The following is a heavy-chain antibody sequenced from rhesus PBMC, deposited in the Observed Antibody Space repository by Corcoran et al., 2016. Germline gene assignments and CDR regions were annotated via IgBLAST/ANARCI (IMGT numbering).Heavy chain of an antibody. Sequence: QVQLQESGPGLVKPSETLSLTCAVSGASISSYWWSWIRQPPGKGQEWIGEINGKRSRTYYNPSRKSRVTISKDASKNQFSLKLSSVTAADTAVYYCAREYCSGGVCYAEYWGQGVLVTVSS. J-gene: IGHJ4*01. CDR3: AREYCSGGVCYAEY. V-gene: IGHV4-80*01. CDR1: GASISSYW. D-gene: IGHD2-8*01. CDR2: INGKRSRT.